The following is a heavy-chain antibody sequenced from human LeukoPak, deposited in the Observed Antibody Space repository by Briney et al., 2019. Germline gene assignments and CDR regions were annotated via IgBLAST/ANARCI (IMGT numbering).Heavy chain of an antibody. V-gene: IGHV1-69*13. CDR1: GGTFSSSV. D-gene: IGHD2-2*01. CDR3: AIYGEIVVVPASILDAFTI. CDR2: IIPVFSTA. Sequence: VASVKVSCKASGGTFSSSVISWVRQAPGQGLEWMGGIIPVFSTANYAQKFQGRVTITADESTSTGYMELSSLTSEDTAVYYCAIYGEIVVVPASILDAFTIWGQGTMITVSS. J-gene: IGHJ3*02.